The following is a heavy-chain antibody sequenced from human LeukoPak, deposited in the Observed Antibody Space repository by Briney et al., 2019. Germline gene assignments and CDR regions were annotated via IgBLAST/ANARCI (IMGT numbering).Heavy chain of an antibody. Sequence: KPSETLSLTCTVSGGSISSGGKYWTWIRQHPGKGLEWIGYIYHSGSTEYNPSLKSRVTISVDTSKNQFSLNLRSVTAADTAVYYCARYFEHWGQGTLVTVSS. CDR1: GGSISSGGKY. CDR2: IYHSGST. V-gene: IGHV4-31*03. CDR3: ARYFEH. J-gene: IGHJ4*02.